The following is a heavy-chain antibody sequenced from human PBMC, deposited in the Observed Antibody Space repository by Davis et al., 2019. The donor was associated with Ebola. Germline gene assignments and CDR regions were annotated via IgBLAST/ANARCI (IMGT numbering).Heavy chain of an antibody. CDR3: ARGYYYDSSAYYDY. D-gene: IGHD3-22*01. V-gene: IGHV1-8*01. CDR1: GYTFTSYD. CDR2: MNPNSGNT. Sequence: ASVKVSCKASGYTFTSYDINWVRQATGQGLEWMGWMNPNSGNTGYAQKFQGRVTMTRNTSISTAYMELSSLRSDDTAVYYCARGYYYDSSAYYDYWGQGTLVTVSS. J-gene: IGHJ4*02.